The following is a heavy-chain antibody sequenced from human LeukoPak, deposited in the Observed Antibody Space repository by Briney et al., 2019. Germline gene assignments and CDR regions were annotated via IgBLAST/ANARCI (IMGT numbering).Heavy chain of an antibody. V-gene: IGHV3-30*02. CDR2: IRYDGTNK. Sequence: PGGSLRLSCAASGFCFSNYGMHWVRQAPGKGLGWLAFIRYDGTNKYYADSVKGRFIISRDNSKNTLYLEMNSLRVEVTAVYSCAKDLSPMVGAKIFDYWGQGTLVTVSS. D-gene: IGHD1-26*01. CDR3: AKDLSPMVGAKIFDY. J-gene: IGHJ4*02. CDR1: GFCFSNYG.